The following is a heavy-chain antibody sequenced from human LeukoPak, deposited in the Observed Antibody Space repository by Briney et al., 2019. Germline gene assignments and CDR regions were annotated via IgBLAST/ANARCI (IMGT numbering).Heavy chain of an antibody. V-gene: IGHV4-4*02. CDR3: ARSTTMVRGVRVQYYFDY. J-gene: IGHJ4*02. CDR1: GGSISSSNW. CDR2: IYHSGST. D-gene: IGHD3-10*01. Sequence: SSGTLSLTCAVSGGSISSSNWWSWVRQPPGKGLEWIGEIYHSGSTNYNPSLKSRVTISVDKSKNQFSLKLSSVTAADTAVYYCARSTTMVRGVRVQYYFDYWGQGTLVTVSS.